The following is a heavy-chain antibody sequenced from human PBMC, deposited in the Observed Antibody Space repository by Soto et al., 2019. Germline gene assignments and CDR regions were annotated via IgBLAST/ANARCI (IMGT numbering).Heavy chain of an antibody. CDR2: IYNSGST. D-gene: IGHD3-10*01. J-gene: IGHJ4*02. CDR3: ARAKGRSFFDY. CDR1: GGSISSGGYY. Sequence: PSETLSLTCTVSGGSISSGGYYWSWIRQRPGKGLEWIGYIYNSGSTYYSSSLKSRLNISGDTSKNQFSLKLSSVTAADSAVYYCARAKGRSFFDYWGQGTLVTVSS. V-gene: IGHV4-31*03.